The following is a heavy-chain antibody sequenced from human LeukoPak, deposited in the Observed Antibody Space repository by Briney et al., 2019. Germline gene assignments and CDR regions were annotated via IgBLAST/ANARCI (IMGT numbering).Heavy chain of an antibody. CDR1: GGTFSSYA. D-gene: IGHD3-3*01. V-gene: IGHV1-69*01. Sequence: ASVKVSCKASGGTFSSYAISWVRHAPGQGLEWMGGIIPIFGTANYAQKFPGRVTITADEYTSTACMELGSLRSEYTAVYYCASGLSNGFWSGYYTLDYWGQGTLVTVSS. J-gene: IGHJ4*02. CDR2: IIPIFGTA. CDR3: ASGLSNGFWSGYYTLDY.